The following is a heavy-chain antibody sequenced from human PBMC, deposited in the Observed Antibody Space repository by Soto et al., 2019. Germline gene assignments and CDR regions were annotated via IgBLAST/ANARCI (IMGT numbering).Heavy chain of an antibody. Sequence: GGSLRLSCAASGFTFSSYGMHWVRQAPGKGLEWVAVISYDGSNKYYADSVKGRFTISRDNSKNTLYLQMNSLRAEDTAVYYCARCATMFSIGLWFDPWGQGTLVTVSS. CDR3: ARCATMFSIGLWFDP. CDR2: ISYDGSNK. J-gene: IGHJ5*02. V-gene: IGHV3-30*03. CDR1: GFTFSSYG. D-gene: IGHD3-9*01.